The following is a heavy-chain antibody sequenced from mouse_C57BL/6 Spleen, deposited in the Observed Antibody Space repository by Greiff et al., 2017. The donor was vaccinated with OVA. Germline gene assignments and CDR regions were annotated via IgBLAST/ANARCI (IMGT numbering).Heavy chain of an antibody. Sequence: EVQLQQSGPELVKPGASVKISCKASGYTFTDYYMNWVKQSPGKSLEWIGDINPNNGGTRYNQKFKGKATLTVDKSSSTAYMELRSLTSEDSAVYYGAGPGGVTAAYAMDDWGQGTSVTVSS. CDR3: AGPGGVTAAYAMDD. J-gene: IGHJ4*01. CDR2: INPNNGGT. D-gene: IGHD2-1*01. V-gene: IGHV1-26*01. CDR1: GYTFTDYY.